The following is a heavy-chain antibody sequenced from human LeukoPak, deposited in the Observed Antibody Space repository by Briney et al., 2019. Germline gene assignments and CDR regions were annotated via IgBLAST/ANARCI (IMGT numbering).Heavy chain of an antibody. D-gene: IGHD6-13*01. CDR3: AGSPY. CDR2: VNSDGSDT. Sequence: GGSLRLSCVASGFTFTNYRMHWVRQAPGKGLEWVSRVNSDGSDTICADSVKGRFTISRDNAKNTVYLQMNSLRGEDTAIYYCAGSPYWGQGTLVTVSS. J-gene: IGHJ4*02. CDR1: GFTFTNYR. V-gene: IGHV3-74*01.